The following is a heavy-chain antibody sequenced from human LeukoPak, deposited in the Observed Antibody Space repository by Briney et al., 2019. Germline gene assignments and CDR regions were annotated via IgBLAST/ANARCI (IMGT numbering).Heavy chain of an antibody. CDR1: GDSVSRSDSY. D-gene: IGHD3-10*01. CDR3: ARGIWFGEYTDY. V-gene: IGHV4-39*01. CDR2: IYYSGRT. Sequence: SETLSLTCSVSGDSVSRSDSYWDWIRQPPGKGLEWIGTIYYSGRTYYSPSLKSRVTMSVDPSNNQFSLKLSSVTAADTAVYYCARGIWFGEYTDYWGQGTLVTVSS. J-gene: IGHJ4*02.